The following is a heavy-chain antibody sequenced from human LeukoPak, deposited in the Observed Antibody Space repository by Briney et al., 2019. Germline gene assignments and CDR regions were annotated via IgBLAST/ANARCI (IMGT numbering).Heavy chain of an antibody. Sequence: SETLSLTCTVSGGSISSYYWSWIRQPAGKGLEWIGRIYTSGSTNYNPSLKGRVTMSVDTSKNQFSLKLSSVTAADTAVYYCARDCSGGSCYLDAFDIWGQGTMVTVSS. V-gene: IGHV4-4*07. CDR3: ARDCSGGSCYLDAFDI. CDR2: IYTSGST. CDR1: GGSISSYY. D-gene: IGHD2-15*01. J-gene: IGHJ3*02.